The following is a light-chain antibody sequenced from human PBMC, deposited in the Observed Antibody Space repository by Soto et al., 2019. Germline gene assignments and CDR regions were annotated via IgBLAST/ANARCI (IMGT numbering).Light chain of an antibody. J-gene: IGKJ1*01. Sequence: EILLTQSPATLSLSPGERATLSCRASQSVSSYLAWYQQKPGQAPRLLIYDASNRATGIPARFSGSGSGTDFTLTISSLEPEDFAVYYCQQRSNWPGGTFGQGTKVDIK. CDR3: QQRSNWPGGT. CDR2: DAS. CDR1: QSVSSY. V-gene: IGKV3-11*01.